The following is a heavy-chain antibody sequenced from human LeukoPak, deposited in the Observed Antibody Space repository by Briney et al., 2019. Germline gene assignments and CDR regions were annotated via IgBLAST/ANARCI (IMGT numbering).Heavy chain of an antibody. D-gene: IGHD6-13*01. V-gene: IGHV3-48*02. J-gene: IGHJ5*02. Sequence: GGSLRLSCAASGLTFSSYSMNWVRQAPGRGLEWVSYISSSSSTIYYADSVKGRFTISRDNAKNSLYLQMNSLRDEDTAVYYCARDRLGAATGTLKYNWFDPCGQGTLVTVSS. CDR2: ISSSSSTI. CDR3: ARDRLGAATGTLKYNWFDP. CDR1: GLTFSSYS.